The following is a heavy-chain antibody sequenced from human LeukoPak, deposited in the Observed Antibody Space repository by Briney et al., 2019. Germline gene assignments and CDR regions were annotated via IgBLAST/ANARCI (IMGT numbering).Heavy chain of an antibody. CDR3: AKDYYDSSVLVRTDYYYYGMDV. CDR1: GFTFSSYA. V-gene: IGHV3-30*01. CDR2: ISYDGSNK. J-gene: IGHJ6*02. Sequence: GGSLRLSCAASGFTFSSYAMHWVRQAPGKGLEWVAVISYDGSNKYYADSVKGRFTISRDNSKNTLYLQMNSLRAEDTAVYYCAKDYYDSSVLVRTDYYYYGMDVWGQGTTVTVSS. D-gene: IGHD3-22*01.